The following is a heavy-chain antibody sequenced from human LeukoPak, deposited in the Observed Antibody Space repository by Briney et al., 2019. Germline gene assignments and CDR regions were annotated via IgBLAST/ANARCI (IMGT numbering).Heavy chain of an antibody. J-gene: IGHJ4*02. D-gene: IGHD3-22*01. V-gene: IGHV4-39*07. CDR2: IYYSGNT. CDR1: GGSISSSSYY. Sequence: SETLSLTCTVSGGSISSSSYYWGWIRQPPGKGLEWIGSIYYSGNTYYNPSLKSRVTISVDTSKNQFSLKLSSVTAADTAVYYCARGNYYDSSGEVDYWGQGTLVTVSS. CDR3: ARGNYYDSSGEVDY.